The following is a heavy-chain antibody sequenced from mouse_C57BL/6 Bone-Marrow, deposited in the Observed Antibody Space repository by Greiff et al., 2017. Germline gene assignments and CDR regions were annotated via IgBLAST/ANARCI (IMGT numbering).Heavy chain of an antibody. J-gene: IGHJ1*03. CDR1: GFTFSSYA. CDR3: ARDYGYHCYFDV. CDR2: ISDGGSYT. D-gene: IGHD2-2*01. V-gene: IGHV5-4*01. Sequence: EVMLVESGGGLVKPGGSLKLSCAASGFTFSSYAMSWVRQTPEKRLEWVATISDGGSYTYYPDNVKGRFTISRDNAKNNLYLQMSHLKSEDTAMYYCARDYGYHCYFDVWGTGTTVTVSS.